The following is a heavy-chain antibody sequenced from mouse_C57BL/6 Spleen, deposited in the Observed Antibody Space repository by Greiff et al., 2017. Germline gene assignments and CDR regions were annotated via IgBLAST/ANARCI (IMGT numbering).Heavy chain of an antibody. CDR1: GYAFTNYL. J-gene: IGHJ3*01. V-gene: IGHV1-54*01. Sequence: VQLQQSGAELVRPGTSVKVSCKASGYAFTNYLIEWVKQRPGQGLEWIGVINPGSGGTNYNGKFKGKATLTADKSSSTAYMQLSSLTSEDSAVYFCARSFAYWGQGALVAVSA. CDR3: ARSFAY. CDR2: INPGSGGT.